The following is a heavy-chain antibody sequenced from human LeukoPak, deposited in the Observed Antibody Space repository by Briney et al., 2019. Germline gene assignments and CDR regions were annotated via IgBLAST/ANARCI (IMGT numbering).Heavy chain of an antibody. D-gene: IGHD6-19*01. Sequence: PGGSLRLSCAASGFTFSSYAMSWVRQAPGKGLEWVSAISGSGGSTYYADSVKGRFTISRDNSKNTLYLQMNSLRDEDTAVYYFAKGIAVAGTPFDYWGQGTLVTVSS. CDR3: AKGIAVAGTPFDY. CDR1: GFTFSSYA. CDR2: ISGSGGST. V-gene: IGHV3-23*01. J-gene: IGHJ4*02.